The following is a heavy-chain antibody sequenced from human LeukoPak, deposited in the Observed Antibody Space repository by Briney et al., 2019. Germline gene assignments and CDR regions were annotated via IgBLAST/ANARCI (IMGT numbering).Heavy chain of an antibody. J-gene: IGHJ3*02. V-gene: IGHV1-2*02. D-gene: IGHD3-22*01. Sequence: ASVKVSCKASGYTFTGYYMHWVRQAPGQGLEWMGWINPNSGGTNYAQKFQGRVTMTRDTSISTAYMELSRLRSDDTAVYYCARGDYYDSSGSIAGDAFDIWGQGTMVTVSS. CDR3: ARGDYYDSSGSIAGDAFDI. CDR1: GYTFTGYY. CDR2: INPNSGGT.